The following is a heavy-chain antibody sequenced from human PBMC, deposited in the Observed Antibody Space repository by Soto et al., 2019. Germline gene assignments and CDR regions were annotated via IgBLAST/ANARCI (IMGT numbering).Heavy chain of an antibody. D-gene: IGHD6-13*01. J-gene: IGHJ5*02. CDR3: ARDPRGLAAA. V-gene: IGHV3-21*01. CDR2: ISSSSSYI. Sequence: GGSMRLSCAASGFTFSSYWMSWVRQAPGKGLEWVSSISSSSSYIYYADSVKGRFTISRDNAKNSLYLQMNSLRAEDTGVYYCARDPRGLAAAWGQGTLVTVSS. CDR1: GFTFSSYW.